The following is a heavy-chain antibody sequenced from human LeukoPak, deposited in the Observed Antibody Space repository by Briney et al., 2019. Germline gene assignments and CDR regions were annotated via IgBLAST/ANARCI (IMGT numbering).Heavy chain of an antibody. CDR3: ARGTPGSYLGY. V-gene: IGHV1-2*02. CDR2: INPNSGGT. D-gene: IGHD3-16*02. CDR1: GYTFTAYY. Sequence: GASVKVSCKASGYTFTAYYLHWVRQAPGQGLEWMGWINPNSGGTNYAQKFKGRVTLTRDTSINTTYMELSRLASDVTAVYFCARGTPGSYLGYWGQGTLVTVSS. J-gene: IGHJ4*02.